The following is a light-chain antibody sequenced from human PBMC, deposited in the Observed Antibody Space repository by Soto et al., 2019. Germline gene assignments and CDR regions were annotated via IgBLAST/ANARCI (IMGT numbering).Light chain of an antibody. V-gene: IGKV1-13*02. CDR3: QQFNTKPLT. CDR1: QGIGTA. J-gene: IGKJ4*01. CDR2: DAS. Sequence: IQLTQSPSTLSASVGDRVTITCRASQGIGTALAWYHQRPGNTPDLLVYDASTLQSGVPSRFSGSGSETDFSLTISGLQPEDFGHYYCQQFNTKPLTFGGGTRVEIK.